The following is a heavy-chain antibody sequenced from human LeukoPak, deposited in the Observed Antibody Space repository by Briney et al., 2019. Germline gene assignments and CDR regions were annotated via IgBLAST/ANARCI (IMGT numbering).Heavy chain of an antibody. CDR2: ISGSGGST. CDR3: AKGDTYSMEGNFDY. CDR1: GFTFSSYA. J-gene: IGHJ4*02. D-gene: IGHD4-11*01. V-gene: IGHV3-23*01. Sequence: PGGSLRLSCAASGFTFSSYAMSWVRQAPGKGLEWVSAISGSGGSTYYADSVKGRFTISRDNSKNTLYLQMNSLRAEDAAVYYCAKGDTYSMEGNFDYWGQGTLVTVSS.